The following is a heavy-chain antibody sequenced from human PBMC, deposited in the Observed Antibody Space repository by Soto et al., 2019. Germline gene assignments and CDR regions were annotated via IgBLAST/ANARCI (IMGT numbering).Heavy chain of an antibody. Sequence: GGSLRLSCATSGFPFISYAMSWFRQAPGKGLEWVGRIRTKTDGGTTDYAAPVKGRFTLSRNDTKNTLFLQMSSLRTEDTAVYYCTSRFCSSTSCSPYDYWGQGTLVTVSS. J-gene: IGHJ4*02. CDR3: TSRFCSSTSCSPYDY. D-gene: IGHD2-2*01. CDR1: GFPFISYA. V-gene: IGHV3-15*01. CDR2: IRTKTDGGTT.